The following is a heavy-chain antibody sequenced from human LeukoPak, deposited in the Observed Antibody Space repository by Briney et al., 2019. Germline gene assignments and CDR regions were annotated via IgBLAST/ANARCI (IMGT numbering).Heavy chain of an antibody. CDR2: ISGSGGST. D-gene: IGHD6-19*01. V-gene: IGHV3-23*01. CDR1: GFTFSSYA. CDR3: AKSGGWYGGKAPLFDY. J-gene: IGHJ4*02. Sequence: PGGSLRLSCAASGFTFSSYAMSWVRQAPGKGLEWVSAISGSGGSTYYADSVKGRFTISRDNSKNTLYLQMNSLRAEDTAVYYCAKSGGWYGGKAPLFDYWGQGTLVTVSS.